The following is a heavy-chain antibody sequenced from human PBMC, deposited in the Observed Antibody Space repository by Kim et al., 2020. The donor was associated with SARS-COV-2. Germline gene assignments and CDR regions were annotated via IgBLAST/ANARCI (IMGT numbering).Heavy chain of an antibody. CDR1: GYTFTSYA. V-gene: IGHV1-3*01. Sequence: ASVKVSCKASGYTFTSYAMHWVRQAPGQRLEWMGWINAGNGNTKYSQKFQGRVTITRDTSASTAYMELSSLRSEDTAVYYCARDGSDYPVLGWFDPWGQGTLVTVSS. CDR2: INAGNGNT. D-gene: IGHD4-17*01. CDR3: ARDGSDYPVLGWFDP. J-gene: IGHJ5*02.